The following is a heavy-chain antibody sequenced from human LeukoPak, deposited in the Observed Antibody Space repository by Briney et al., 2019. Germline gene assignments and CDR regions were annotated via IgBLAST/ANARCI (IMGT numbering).Heavy chain of an antibody. CDR1: GYTFTGYY. V-gene: IGHV1-2*04. CDR3: ARAHDYGDSDFDY. J-gene: IGHJ4*02. D-gene: IGHD4-17*01. CDR2: INPNSGGT. Sequence: ASVKVSCKASGYTFTGYYMHWVRQAPGQGLEWMGWINPNSGGTNYAQKFQGWVTMTRDTSISTAYMELSRLRSDDTAVYYCARAHDYGDSDFDYWGQGTLVTVSS.